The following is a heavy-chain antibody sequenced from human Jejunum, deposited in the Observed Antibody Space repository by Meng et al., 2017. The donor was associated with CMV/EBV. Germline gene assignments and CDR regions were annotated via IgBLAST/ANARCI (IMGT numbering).Heavy chain of an antibody. CDR1: GYTFTGYY. Sequence: VQLVQSGAEVKKPGASVKVSCKASGYTFTGYYMHWVRQAPGQGLEWMGRINPSSGGTNYAQKFQGKVTMTRDTSISTAHMELSRLRSDDTAVYYCAHQAVAGTRGWFDPWGQGTLVTVSS. CDR2: INPSSGGT. D-gene: IGHD6-19*01. V-gene: IGHV1-2*06. CDR3: AHQAVAGTRGWFDP. J-gene: IGHJ5*02.